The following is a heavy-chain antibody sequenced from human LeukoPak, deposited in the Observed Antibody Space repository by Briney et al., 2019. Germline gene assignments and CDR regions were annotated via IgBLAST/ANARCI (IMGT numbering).Heavy chain of an antibody. CDR1: GFTFSSYA. CDR3: AKILRTRHGGEFDY. D-gene: IGHD3-16*01. J-gene: IGHJ4*02. Sequence: GRSLRLSCAASGFTFSSYAMHWVRQAPGKGLEWVSAISGSGGSTYYADSVKGRFTISRDNSKNTLYLQMNSLRAEDTAVYYCAKILRTRHGGEFDYWGQGTLVTVSS. CDR2: ISGSGGST. V-gene: IGHV3-23*01.